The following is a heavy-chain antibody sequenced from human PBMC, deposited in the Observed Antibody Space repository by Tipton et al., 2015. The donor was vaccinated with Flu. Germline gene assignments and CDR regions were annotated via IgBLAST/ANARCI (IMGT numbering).Heavy chain of an antibody. J-gene: IGHJ6*02. V-gene: IGHV4-38-2*02. CDR2: IHYSGSP. CDR1: RDSMRSDYF. Sequence: GLVKPSQTLSLTCTVSRDSMRSDYFWGWIRQAPGKGLEWIGNIHYSGSPHYNPSLKSRVTISIDTSKNQFSLKLNSVTAADTAVYYCARDQGFGGGMTYDYYAMDVWGQGTTVAVSS. CDR3: ARDQGFGGGMTYDYYAMDV. D-gene: IGHD3-10*01.